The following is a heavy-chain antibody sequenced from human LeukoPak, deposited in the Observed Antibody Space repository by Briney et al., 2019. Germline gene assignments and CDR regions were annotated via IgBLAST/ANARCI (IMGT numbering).Heavy chain of an antibody. J-gene: IGHJ4*02. V-gene: IGHV4-34*01. CDR3: ASHRGGATTYWDY. Sequence: SETLSLTCAVYGGSFSGYYWSWIRQPPGKGLEWIGEINHSGSTNYNPSLKSRVTISVDTSKNQFSLKLSSVTAADTAVYYCASHRGGATTYWDYWGQGTLVTVSS. CDR1: GGSFSGYY. CDR2: INHSGST. D-gene: IGHD1-26*01.